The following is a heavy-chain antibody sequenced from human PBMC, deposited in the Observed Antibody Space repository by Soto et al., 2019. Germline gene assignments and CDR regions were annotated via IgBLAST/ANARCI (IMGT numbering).Heavy chain of an antibody. Sequence: PGGSLRLSCSASGFSFSSYAMHWVRQAPGKGLEWVAVISYGGTNTFYADSVKGRFTISRDNSQNTLFLQMNSLRPEDTAVYYCATPRSSYGSSWRTFDNWGQGTQVTVSS. CDR1: GFSFSSYA. CDR3: ATPRSSYGSSWRTFDN. D-gene: IGHD6-13*01. J-gene: IGHJ4*02. V-gene: IGHV3-30-3*01. CDR2: ISYGGTNT.